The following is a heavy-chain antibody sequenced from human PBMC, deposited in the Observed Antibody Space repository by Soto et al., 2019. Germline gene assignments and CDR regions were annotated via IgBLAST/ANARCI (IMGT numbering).Heavy chain of an antibody. CDR2: ISHSGST. CDR3: ARVSWTYLTCFDY. Sequence: SETLSLTCAVSGDSINSSHWWNWVRQPPEKGLEWIGQISHSGSTNYNPSLRSRVTISVDTSKNQFSLKLSSVTAADTAVYYCARVSWTYLTCFDYWGQGTLVTVSS. J-gene: IGHJ4*02. V-gene: IGHV4-4*02. CDR1: GDSINSSHW. D-gene: IGHD1-7*01.